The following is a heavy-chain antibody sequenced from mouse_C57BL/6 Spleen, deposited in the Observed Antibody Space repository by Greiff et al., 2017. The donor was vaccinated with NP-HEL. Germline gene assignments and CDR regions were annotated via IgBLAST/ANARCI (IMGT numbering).Heavy chain of an antibody. D-gene: IGHD1-1*01. V-gene: IGHV1-64*01. CDR2: IHPNSGST. Sequence: QVQLQQPGAELVKPGASVKLSCKASGYTFTSYWMHWVKQRPGQGLEWIGMIHPNSGSTNYNEKFKSKATLTVDKSSSTAYMQLSSLTSEDSAVYYCATITTVVPYWYFDVWGTGTTVTVSS. J-gene: IGHJ1*03. CDR3: ATITTVVPYWYFDV. CDR1: GYTFTSYW.